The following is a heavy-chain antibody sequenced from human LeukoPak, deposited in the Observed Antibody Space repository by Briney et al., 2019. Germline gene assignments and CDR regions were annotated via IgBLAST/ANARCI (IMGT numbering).Heavy chain of an antibody. CDR2: IYHSGTT. D-gene: IGHD6-13*01. Sequence: SQTLSLTCAVSGGSISSGGYSWNWIRQPPGKGLEWIGYIYHSGTTYYNPSLKSRVTISVDRSKNQFSLKLSSVTAADTAVYYCARDQSSSWYWCDPWGQGTLVTVSS. CDR3: ARDQSSSWYWCDP. CDR1: GGSISSGGYS. V-gene: IGHV4-30-2*01. J-gene: IGHJ5*02.